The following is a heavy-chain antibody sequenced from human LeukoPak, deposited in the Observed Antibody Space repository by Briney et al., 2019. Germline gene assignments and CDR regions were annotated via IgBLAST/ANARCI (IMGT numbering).Heavy chain of an antibody. CDR3: ARDPPNL. J-gene: IGHJ4*02. V-gene: IGHV3-30*03. Sequence: PGGSLRLSCAASGFTFSTYWMSWVRQAPGKGLEWVAMISYDGSIKEYADSVKGRFIISRDNSNNTLSLQIISLRVEDTAVYFCARDPPNLWGQGTLVIVSS. CDR2: ISYDGSIK. D-gene: IGHD2-8*01. CDR1: GFTFSTYW.